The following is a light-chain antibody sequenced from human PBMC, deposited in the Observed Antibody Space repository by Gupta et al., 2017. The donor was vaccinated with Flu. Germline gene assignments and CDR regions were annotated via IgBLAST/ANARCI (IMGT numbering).Light chain of an antibody. Sequence: ATLSLSPWEGDTLSCRASQNVARNLVWYQHKAGQAPRLLIYGASTRAPGISARFSGSGSGTEFTLNISSRQSEDCGVYYCQQYNQWRPLTFGGGTKVEIK. CDR1: QNVARN. CDR3: QQYNQWRPLT. V-gene: IGKV3-15*01. CDR2: GAS. J-gene: IGKJ4*01.